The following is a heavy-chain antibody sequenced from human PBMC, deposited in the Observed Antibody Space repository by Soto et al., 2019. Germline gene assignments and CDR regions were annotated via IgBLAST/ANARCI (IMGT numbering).Heavy chain of an antibody. D-gene: IGHD3-10*01. CDR3: ARIGGFGESNDAFDI. V-gene: IGHV4-39*01. J-gene: IGHJ3*02. CDR1: GGSISSSSYY. CDR2: IYYSGST. Sequence: SETLSLTCTVSGGSISSSSYYWGWIRQPPGKGLEWIGSIYYSGSTYYNPSLKSRVTISVDTSKNQFSLKLSSVTAADTAVYYCARIGGFGESNDAFDIWGQGTMVTVSS.